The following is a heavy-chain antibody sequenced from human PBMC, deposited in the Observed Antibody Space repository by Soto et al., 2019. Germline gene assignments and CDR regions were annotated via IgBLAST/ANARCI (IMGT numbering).Heavy chain of an antibody. CDR1: GGSISSGGYY. D-gene: IGHD3-3*01. V-gene: IGHV4-31*03. CDR2: ISYSGST. Sequence: QVQLQESGPGLVKPSQTLSLTCTVSGGSISSGGYYWSWIRQHPRKGLERIGYISYSGSTYYNPSLKSRVTISLDTSKNQSSLKLSSVTAADTAVYYCAIEIPGITIFGVPASVHGSYGMDGWGQETTVTVSS. CDR3: AIEIPGITIFGVPASVHGSYGMDG. J-gene: IGHJ6*02.